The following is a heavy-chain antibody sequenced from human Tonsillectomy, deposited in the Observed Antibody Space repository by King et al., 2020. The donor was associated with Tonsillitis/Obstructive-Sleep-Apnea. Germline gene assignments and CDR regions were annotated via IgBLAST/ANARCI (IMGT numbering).Heavy chain of an antibody. CDR2: ISSNGGST. CDR3: VKDLIEYSSSWIYYYYYGMDV. D-gene: IGHD6-6*01. V-gene: IGHV3-64D*06. J-gene: IGHJ6*02. Sequence: VQLVESGGGLVQPGGSLRLSCSASGFTFSSYAMHWVRQAPGKGLEYVSAISSNGGSTYYADSVKGRFTISRDNSKNTLYLQMSSLRAEDTAVYYCVKDLIEYSSSWIYYYYYGMDVWGQGTTVTVSS. CDR1: GFTFSSYA.